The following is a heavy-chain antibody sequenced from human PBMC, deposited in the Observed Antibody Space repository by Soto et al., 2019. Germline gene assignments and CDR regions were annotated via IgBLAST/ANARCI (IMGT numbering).Heavy chain of an antibody. CDR3: ARGGPVSLSPAWPLLGYFDY. CDR2: LSYTGAT. CDR1: GGSISRGAYF. J-gene: IGHJ4*02. Sequence: QVHLQESGPGQVRPSQTLSLSCSVSGGSISRGAYFWTWIRQFPGKGLEWIAYLSYTGATYYNPSLKSRVTIFADTSKYLFSLKPNSVTSPDTAVYSCARGGPVSLSPAWPLLGYFDYWGQGTLVTVSS. D-gene: IGHD2-15*01. V-gene: IGHV4-31*03.